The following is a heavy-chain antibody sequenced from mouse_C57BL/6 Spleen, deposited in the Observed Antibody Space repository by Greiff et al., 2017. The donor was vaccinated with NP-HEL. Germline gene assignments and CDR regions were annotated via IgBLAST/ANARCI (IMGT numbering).Heavy chain of an antibody. CDR3: ARWNYGNPYYFDY. D-gene: IGHD2-1*01. V-gene: IGHV7-3*01. CDR1: GFTFTDYY. Sequence: EVQLVESGGGLVQPGGSLSLSCAASGFTFTDYYMSWVRQPPGKALEWLGFIRNKANGYTTEYSASVKGRFTISRDNSQSILYLQMNALRAEDSATYYCARWNYGNPYYFDYWGQGTTLTVSS. CDR2: IRNKANGYTT. J-gene: IGHJ2*01.